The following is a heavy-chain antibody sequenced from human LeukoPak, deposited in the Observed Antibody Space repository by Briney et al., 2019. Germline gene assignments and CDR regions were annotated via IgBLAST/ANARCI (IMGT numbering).Heavy chain of an antibody. D-gene: IGHD4-17*01. CDR3: ARVNYGDYGTVDY. CDR1: GFTFSNYS. Sequence: GGSLRLSCAASGFTFSNYSMNWVRQAPGKGLEWVSSFSTSSTYIYYADSVKGRFTISRDNSKNTLYLQMNSLRAEGTAVYYCARVNYGDYGTVDYWGQGTLVTVSS. J-gene: IGHJ4*02. V-gene: IGHV3-21*01. CDR2: FSTSSTYI.